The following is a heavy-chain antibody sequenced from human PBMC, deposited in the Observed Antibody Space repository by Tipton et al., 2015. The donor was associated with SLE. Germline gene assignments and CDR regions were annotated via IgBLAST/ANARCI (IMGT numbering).Heavy chain of an antibody. CDR2: IHSDGSST. D-gene: IGHD3/OR15-3a*01. CDR3: AKGVWTSSGPFDY. CDR1: GFSFSNHW. J-gene: IGHJ4*02. V-gene: IGHV3-74*01. Sequence: SLRLSCEASGFSFSNHWMHWVRQTPGEGLVWVSRIHSDGSSTNYADSVKGRFTISRDNSKNTLCLQMNSLRAEDTAVYYCAKGVWTSSGPFDYWGQGTLVTVSS.